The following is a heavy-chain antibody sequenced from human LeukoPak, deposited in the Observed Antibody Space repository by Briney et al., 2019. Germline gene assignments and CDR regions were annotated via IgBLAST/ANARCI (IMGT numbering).Heavy chain of an antibody. Sequence: SQTLSLTCTVSGGSISSSSYYWGWIRQPPGKGLEWIGSIYYSGNTYYNPSLKSRVTISADTSKNQFSLKLSSVTAADTAVYYCARDLERGDRDYWGQGTLVTVSS. CDR2: IYYSGNT. V-gene: IGHV4-39*02. J-gene: IGHJ4*02. CDR3: ARDLERGDRDY. D-gene: IGHD3-16*01. CDR1: GGSISSSSYY.